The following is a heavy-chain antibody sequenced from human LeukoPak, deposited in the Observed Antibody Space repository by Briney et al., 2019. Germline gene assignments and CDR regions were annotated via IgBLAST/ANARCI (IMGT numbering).Heavy chain of an antibody. CDR1: GFTFSTYA. J-gene: IGHJ6*02. CDR3: AKDVRVGGGGMDV. CDR2: ISSVGDKT. Sequence: GGSLRLSCAASGFTFSTYAMTWVRQAPGKGLEWVSLISSVGDKTYYADSVKGRFTISRDNSKNTLSLRMNSLRAEDTAIYYCAKDVRVGGGGMDVWGQGTPVTVSS. D-gene: IGHD1-26*01. V-gene: IGHV3-23*01.